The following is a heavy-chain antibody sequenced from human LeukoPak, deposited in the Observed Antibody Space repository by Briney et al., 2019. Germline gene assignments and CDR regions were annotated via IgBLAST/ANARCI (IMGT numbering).Heavy chain of an antibody. Sequence: ASVKVSCKASGYTFTSYGISWVRQAPGQGLEWMGWINTNTGNPTYAQGFTGRFVFSLDTSVSTAYLQISSLKAEDTAVYYCARGPSALRYFDWLLYSPRALDYWGQGTLVTVSS. CDR1: GYTFTSYG. CDR2: INTNTGNP. CDR3: ARGPSALRYFDWLLYSPRALDY. D-gene: IGHD3-9*01. V-gene: IGHV7-4-1*02. J-gene: IGHJ4*02.